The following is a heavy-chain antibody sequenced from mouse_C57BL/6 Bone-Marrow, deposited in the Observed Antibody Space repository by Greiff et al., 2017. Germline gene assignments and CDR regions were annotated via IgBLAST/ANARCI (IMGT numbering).Heavy chain of an antibody. CDR3: ARHESYYRSL. CDR2: SSSGGSYT. V-gene: IGHV5-6*01. J-gene: IGHJ3*01. CDR1: GFTFSSYG. D-gene: IGHD2-14*01. Sequence: EVQGVESGGDLVKPGGSLKLSCAASGFTFSSYGMSWVRQTPDKRLEWVATSSSGGSYTYYPDSVKGRFTISRDNAKNTLYLQMSSLKSEDTAVYYCARHESYYRSLGGQGTLVTVSA.